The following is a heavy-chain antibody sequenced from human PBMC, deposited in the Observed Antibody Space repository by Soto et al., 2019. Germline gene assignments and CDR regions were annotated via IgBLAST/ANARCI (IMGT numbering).Heavy chain of an antibody. Sequence: GSQRHSWGASGFYFITHAMSWVRQAPGKGLEWVSTVGRGDSTFYAGSVRGRFTISRDNSNNALFLQMNSLRNEDTAIYYCARENHGDGFDCWGQGTLVPVFS. J-gene: IGHJ4*02. CDR1: GFYFITHA. CDR2: VGRGDST. CDR3: ARENHGDGFDC. V-gene: IGHV3-23*01. D-gene: IGHD4-17*01.